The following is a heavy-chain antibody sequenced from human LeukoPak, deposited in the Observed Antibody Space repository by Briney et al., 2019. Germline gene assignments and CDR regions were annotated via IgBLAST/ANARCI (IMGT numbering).Heavy chain of an antibody. J-gene: IGHJ3*02. D-gene: IGHD3-10*01. CDR3: ARVFTMVRGESAHAFDI. Sequence: GGSLRLSCAASGFTFSSYSMNWVRQAPGKGLEWVSYISSSSSTIYYADSVKGRFTISRDNAKNSLYLQMNSLRAEDTAVYYCARVFTMVRGESAHAFDIWGQGTMVTVSS. V-gene: IGHV3-48*04. CDR2: ISSSSSTI. CDR1: GFTFSSYS.